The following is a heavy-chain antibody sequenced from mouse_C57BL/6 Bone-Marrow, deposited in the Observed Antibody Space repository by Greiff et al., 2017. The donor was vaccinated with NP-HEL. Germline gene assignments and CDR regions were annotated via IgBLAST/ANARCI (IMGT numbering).Heavy chain of an antibody. J-gene: IGHJ4*01. V-gene: IGHV5-4*01. Sequence: DVHLVESGGGLVKPGGSLKLSCAASGFTFSSYAMSWVRQTPEKRLEWVATISDGGSYTYYPDNVKGRFTISRDNAKNNLYLQMSHLKSEDTAMYYCARDGESPDYGTFYAMDYWGQGTSVTVSA. CDR1: GFTFSSYA. D-gene: IGHD1-1*01. CDR2: ISDGGSYT. CDR3: ARDGESPDYGTFYAMDY.